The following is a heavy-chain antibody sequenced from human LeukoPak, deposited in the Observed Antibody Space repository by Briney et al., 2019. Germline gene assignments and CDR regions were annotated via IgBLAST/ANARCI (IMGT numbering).Heavy chain of an antibody. CDR3: ARSYDH. V-gene: IGHV3-74*01. CDR2: ITTDGSVT. CDR1: GFTFSSYW. Sequence: GGSLRLSCAASGFTFSSYWMHWVRQAPGKGLAWVSRITTDGSVTHYADSVKGRFTISRDNAKNTLYLQMNSLGAEDTAVYYCARSYDHWGQGTLVTVSS. J-gene: IGHJ4*02. D-gene: IGHD3-10*01.